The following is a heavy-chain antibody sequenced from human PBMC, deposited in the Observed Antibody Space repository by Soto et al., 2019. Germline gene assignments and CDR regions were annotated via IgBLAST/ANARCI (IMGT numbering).Heavy chain of an antibody. J-gene: IGHJ5*02. D-gene: IGHD5-12*01. CDR2: IYHSGST. Sequence: PSETLSLTCAVSGGSISSSNWWSWVRQPPGKGLEWIGEIYHSGSTNYNPSLKSRVTISVDKSKNQFSLKLSSVTAADTAVYYCARWPSAYEGGYWFGPWGQGTLVTVSS. V-gene: IGHV4-4*02. CDR3: ARWPSAYEGGYWFGP. CDR1: GGSISSSNW.